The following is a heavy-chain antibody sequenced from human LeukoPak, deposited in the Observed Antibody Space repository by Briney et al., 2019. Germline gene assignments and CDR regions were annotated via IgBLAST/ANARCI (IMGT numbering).Heavy chain of an antibody. D-gene: IGHD2-15*01. V-gene: IGHV4-34*01. CDR3: ARPDCSGGTCFPDRRYFQH. CDR1: GGSFRNYY. CDR2: INHSGNT. J-gene: IGHJ1*01. Sequence: PSETLSLTCAVSGGSFRNYYWSWIRQPPGKGLQWVGEINHSGNTNYNPSLKSRATISVDTSKNQFSLKLSSVTAADTAMYYCARPDCSGGTCFPDRRYFQHWGQGTLVTVSA.